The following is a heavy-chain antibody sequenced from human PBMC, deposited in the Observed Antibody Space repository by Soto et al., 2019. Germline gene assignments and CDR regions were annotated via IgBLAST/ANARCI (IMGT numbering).Heavy chain of an antibody. CDR2: IDWDDDK. J-gene: IGHJ6*04. Sequence: SGPTLVNPTQTLTLTCTFSGFSLSTSGMCVSWIRQPPGKALEWLALIDWDDDKYYSTSLKTRLTISKDTSKNQVVLTMTNMDPVDTATYYCARLIAAPPPSIAVADNGVYYYYGMDVGGKGTTVTSPQ. V-gene: IGHV2-70*01. D-gene: IGHD6-19*01. CDR3: ARLIAAPPPSIAVADNGVYYYYGMDV. CDR1: GFSLSTSGMC.